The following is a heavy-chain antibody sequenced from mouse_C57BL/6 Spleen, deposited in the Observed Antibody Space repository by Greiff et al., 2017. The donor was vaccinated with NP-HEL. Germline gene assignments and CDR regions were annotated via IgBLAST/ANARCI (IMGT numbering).Heavy chain of an antibody. CDR3: AREKSTTVVDPWYFDV. D-gene: IGHD1-1*01. J-gene: IGHJ1*03. CDR1: GFTFSSYA. CDR2: ISDGGRYP. V-gene: IGHV5-4*01. Sequence: EVQVVESGGGLVKPGGSLKLSCAASGFTFSSYAMSWVRQTPEKRLEWVATISDGGRYPYYPDNVKGRFTISRDNAKNNLYLQMSHLKSEDTAMYYCAREKSTTVVDPWYFDVWGTGTTVTVSS.